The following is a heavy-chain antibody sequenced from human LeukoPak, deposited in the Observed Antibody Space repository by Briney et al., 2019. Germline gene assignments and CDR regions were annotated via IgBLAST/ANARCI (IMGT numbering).Heavy chain of an antibody. D-gene: IGHD4-11*01. CDR2: ISYSGST. V-gene: IGHV4-39*01. J-gene: IGHJ6*03. CDR3: ARHRRPPVTLYYYYYYMDV. CDR1: GGSISTTAYY. Sequence: SETLSLTCTVSGGSISTTAYYWDWIRQPPGKVLEWIASISYSGSTYYNPSLRSRVTISGDTSNNQLSLKLSSVTAADTAVYYCARHRRPPVTLYYYYYYMDVWGKGTTVTVSS.